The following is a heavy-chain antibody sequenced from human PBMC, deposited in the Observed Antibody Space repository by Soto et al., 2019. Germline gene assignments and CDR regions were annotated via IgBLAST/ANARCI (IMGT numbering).Heavy chain of an antibody. D-gene: IGHD1-26*01. CDR3: ARAGTYTTFDS. Sequence: WTWIRQPPGKELEWLGDIYSSGSTKYSPSLKSRLTISIDMSTNQFSLRLTSVTAADTAVYFCARAGTYTTFDSWGQGTLVTVSS. J-gene: IGHJ4*02. CDR2: IYSSGST. V-gene: IGHV4-59*01.